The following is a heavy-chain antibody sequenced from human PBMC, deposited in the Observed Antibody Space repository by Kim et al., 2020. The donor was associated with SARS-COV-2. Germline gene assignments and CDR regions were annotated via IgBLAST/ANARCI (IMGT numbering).Heavy chain of an antibody. J-gene: IGHJ4*02. D-gene: IGHD3-3*02. V-gene: IGHV4-39*01. CDR3: ARPSHFWEEEDY. Sequence: SETLSLTCTVSGGSISSSSYYWGWIRQPPGKGLEWIGSIYYSGSTYYNPSLKSRVTISVDTSKNQFSLKLSSVTAADTAVYYCARPSHFWEEEDYWGQGTLVTVSS. CDR2: IYYSGST. CDR1: GGSISSSSYY.